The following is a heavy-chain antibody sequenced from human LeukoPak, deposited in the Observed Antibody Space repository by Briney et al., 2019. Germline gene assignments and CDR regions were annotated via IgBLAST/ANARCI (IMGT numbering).Heavy chain of an antibody. D-gene: IGHD1-26*01. CDR1: GGTFSSYT. V-gene: IGHV1-69*01. Sequence: GASVKVSCKVSGGTFSSYTINWGRQAPGQGFEWMGGIIPIVETADYAQKFQGRVKITADETTTTAYLELTSLRSEDTAVYYCAGSGRFDCWGQGTLVTVSS. CDR3: AGSGRFDC. J-gene: IGHJ4*02. CDR2: IIPIVETA.